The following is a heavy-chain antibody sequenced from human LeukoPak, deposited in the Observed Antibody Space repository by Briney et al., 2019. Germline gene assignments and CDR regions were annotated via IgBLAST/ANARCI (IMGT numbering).Heavy chain of an antibody. J-gene: IGHJ4*02. V-gene: IGHV3-15*01. CDR1: GFTFSSYA. D-gene: IGHD2-2*01. CDR2: IKSKTDGGTT. CDR3: TTDLYCSSTSCRRGDY. Sequence: PGGSLRLSCAASGFTFSSYAMSWVRQAPGKGLEWVGRIKSKTDGGTTDYAAPVKGRFTISRDDSKNTLYLQMNSLKTEDTAVYYCTTDLYCSSTSCRRGDYWGQGTLVTVSS.